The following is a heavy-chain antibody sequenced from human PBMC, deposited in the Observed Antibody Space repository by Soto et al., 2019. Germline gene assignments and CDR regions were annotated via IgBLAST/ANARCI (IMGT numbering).Heavy chain of an antibody. J-gene: IGHJ6*03. CDR3: AKDPRNLPRLYSDYKPFYYYYMDV. CDR1: GFTFISYG. Sequence: QVQLVESGGGVVQPGRSLRLSCAASGFTFISYGMHWVRQAPGKGLEWVAIISYDGSHTYYADSVKGRFTISRDNSKNTLFLQMHSLRAEDTAVYYCAKDPRNLPRLYSDYKPFYYYYMDVWGKGTAVTVSS. V-gene: IGHV3-30*18. CDR2: ISYDGSHT. D-gene: IGHD4-17*01.